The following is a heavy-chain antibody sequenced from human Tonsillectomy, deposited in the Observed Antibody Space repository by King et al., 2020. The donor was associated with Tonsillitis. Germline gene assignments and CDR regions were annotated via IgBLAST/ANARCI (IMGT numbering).Heavy chain of an antibody. CDR3: ARANDFCSGYDY. J-gene: IGHJ4*02. Sequence: VQLVESGGGLVQPGGSLRLSCAASGFTFSSYDMHWVRQATGKGPEWVSVIGTAGDTYYPGSVKGRFTISRENAKNYLYLQMNSLRAGDSAVYYCARANDFCSGYDYWGQGPLVTVSS. CDR1: GFTFSSYD. V-gene: IGHV3-13*01. CDR2: IGTAGDT. D-gene: IGHD3-3*01.